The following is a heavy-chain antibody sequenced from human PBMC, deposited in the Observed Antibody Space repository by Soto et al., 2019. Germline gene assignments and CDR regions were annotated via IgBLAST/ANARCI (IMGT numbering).Heavy chain of an antibody. CDR1: GDTLSTGCYT. CDR2: TYHSGSP. D-gene: IGHD3-10*01. CDR3: ASVTESTLANWFDP. V-gene: IGHV4-30-2*01. J-gene: IGHJ5*02. Sequence: PSETPFLTCDVSGDTLSTGCYTWAWLRPPPGKGLEWIGHTYHSGSPNYNPSLKSRVTISVDKSKNQFSLKLSSVTAADTAVYYCASVTESTLANWFDPWGQGTLVTVSS.